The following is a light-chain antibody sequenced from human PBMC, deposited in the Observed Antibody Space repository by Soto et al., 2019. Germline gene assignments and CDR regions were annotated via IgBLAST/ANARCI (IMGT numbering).Light chain of an antibody. CDR3: CSYAGSSTFL. V-gene: IGLV2-23*01. Sequence: QSALPQPASMSGSPGQSITISCTGTSSDVGSYNLVSWYQQHPGKAPKLMIYEGSKRPSGVSNRFSGSKSGNTASLTISGLQAEDEADYYCCSYAGSSTFLFGGGTKLTVL. CDR2: EGS. J-gene: IGLJ2*01. CDR1: SSDVGSYNL.